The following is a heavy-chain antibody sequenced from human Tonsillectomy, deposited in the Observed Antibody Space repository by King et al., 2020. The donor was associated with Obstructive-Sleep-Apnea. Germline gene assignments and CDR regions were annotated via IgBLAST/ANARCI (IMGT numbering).Heavy chain of an antibody. CDR3: ARVGLGVTRGRSAFDI. V-gene: IGHV4-38-2*02. Sequence: VQLQESGPGLVKPSETLSLTCTVSGYSISSAYYWGWIRQPPGKGLEWLGTIFHTRSTYYNPSLKSRVTISVDTSKNQFSLRLTSVTAADTALYYCARVGLGVTRGRSAFDIWGQGTMVTVSS. J-gene: IGHJ3*02. D-gene: IGHD2-21*02. CDR2: IFHTRST. CDR1: GYSISSAYY.